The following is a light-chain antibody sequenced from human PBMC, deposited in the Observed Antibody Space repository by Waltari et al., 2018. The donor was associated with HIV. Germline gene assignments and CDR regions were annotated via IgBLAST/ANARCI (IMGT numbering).Light chain of an antibody. CDR1: SNDIGTYNF. V-gene: IGLV2-8*01. CDR3: VSYTEKDTFLL. J-gene: IGLJ2*01. CDR2: DVT. Sequence: QSALTQPPSASGSPGQSVAISCTESSNDIGTYNFVSWYQHHPGKAPKLLIYDVTRRPPGIPDRFSGTKSGYTASLTVSDLQVEDEADYYCVSYTEKDTFLLFGGGTKLAV.